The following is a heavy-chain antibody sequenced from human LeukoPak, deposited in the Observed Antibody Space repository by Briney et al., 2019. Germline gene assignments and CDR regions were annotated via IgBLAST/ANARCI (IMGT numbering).Heavy chain of an antibody. D-gene: IGHD5-18*01. Sequence: GGSLRLSCAASGFTFGSFWMSWVRQAPGKGLEWVANINRDGSERYYVDSVKGRFTISRDNAKNSLYLQMNSLRAEDTAVYYCARDYTAMASNWGQGTLVTVSS. CDR1: GFTFGSFW. CDR2: INRDGSER. V-gene: IGHV3-7*01. J-gene: IGHJ4*02. CDR3: ARDYTAMASN.